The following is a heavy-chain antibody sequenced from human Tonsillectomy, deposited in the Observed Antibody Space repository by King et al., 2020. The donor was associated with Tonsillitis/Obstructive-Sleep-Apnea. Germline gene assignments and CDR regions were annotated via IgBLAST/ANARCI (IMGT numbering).Heavy chain of an antibody. CDR3: ARDVGQFAMGAYLDY. J-gene: IGHJ4*02. V-gene: IGHV4-31*03. Sequence: VQLQESGPGLVKPSQTLSLICIVYGASISSSGYHWSWMRQHPGKGLEWIGYISHSGNTNINPSLSRRVTMSLDTSKNHFSLNLKSVTAADTAIYYCARDVGQFAMGAYLDYWGQGTPVTVSS. CDR2: ISHSGNT. CDR1: GASISSSGYH. D-gene: IGHD1-26*01.